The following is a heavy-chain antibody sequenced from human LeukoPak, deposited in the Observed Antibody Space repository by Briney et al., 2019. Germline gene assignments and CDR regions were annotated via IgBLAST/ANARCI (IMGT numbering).Heavy chain of an antibody. CDR1: GGTFSSYA. J-gene: IGHJ6*03. CDR3: ASLNYYDSSGRDYYYYYMDV. D-gene: IGHD3-22*01. V-gene: IGHV1-69*05. Sequence: SVKVSCKASGGTFSSYAISWVRQAPGQGLEWMEGIIPIFGTANYAQKFQGRVTITTDESTSTAYMELSSLRSEDTAVYYCASLNYYDSSGRDYYYYYMDVWGKGTTVTVSS. CDR2: IIPIFGTA.